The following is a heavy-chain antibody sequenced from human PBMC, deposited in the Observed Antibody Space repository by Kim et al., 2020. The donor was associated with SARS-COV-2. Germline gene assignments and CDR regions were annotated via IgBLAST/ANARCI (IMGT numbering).Heavy chain of an antibody. D-gene: IGHD3-3*01. J-gene: IGHJ4*02. V-gene: IGHV3-23*01. CDR3: ARDIGLFWSGYCFDY. CDR1: GFAFSYNA. Sequence: GGSLRLSCAASGFAFSYNAMGWVRQAPGKGLEWVSSISADAGTKFYADSVRGRFTISRDNSDNTMYLQMNSLRAEDTGVYYCARDIGLFWSGYCFDYWGQGTLVAVSS. CDR2: ISADAGTK.